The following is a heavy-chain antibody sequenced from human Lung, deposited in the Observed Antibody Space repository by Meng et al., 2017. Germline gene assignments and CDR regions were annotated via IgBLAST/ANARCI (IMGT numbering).Heavy chain of an antibody. V-gene: IGHV4-34*01. D-gene: IGHD1-14*01. CDR1: GGSFSGYY. Sequence: QVQLQQWGAGLLKPSETLSLTCAVYGGSFSGYYWSWIRQPPGKGLEWIGEINHSGSTNYNPSLKSRVTISVDTSKNHFSLKLNSVTAADTAVFYCARGEREPDYWGQGTLVTCYS. CDR3: ARGEREPDY. CDR2: INHSGST. J-gene: IGHJ4*02.